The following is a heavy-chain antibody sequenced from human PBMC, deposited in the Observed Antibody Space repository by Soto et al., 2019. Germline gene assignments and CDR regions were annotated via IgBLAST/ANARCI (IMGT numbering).Heavy chain of an antibody. V-gene: IGHV3-23*01. Sequence: PGGSLRLSCAASGFTFSSYAMSWIRQAPGKGLQWVSAITGSGGSTYYADSVKGRFTISRDNSKNTLYLQMNSLRADDTAVFYCASLYGSGSYFGYYYGMDVWGQGTTVTVSS. D-gene: IGHD3-10*01. CDR3: ASLYGSGSYFGYYYGMDV. J-gene: IGHJ6*02. CDR1: GFTFSSYA. CDR2: ITGSGGST.